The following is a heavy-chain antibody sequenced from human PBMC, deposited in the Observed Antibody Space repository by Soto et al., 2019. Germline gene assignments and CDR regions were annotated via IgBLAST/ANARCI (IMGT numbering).Heavy chain of an antibody. V-gene: IGHV4-59*01. CDR3: ARERGGYDNYFDY. CDR2: IYYSGST. D-gene: IGHD5-12*01. J-gene: IGHJ4*02. Sequence: SETLSLTCTVSGGSISSYYWSWIRQPPGKGLEWIGYIYYSGSTNYNPSLKSRVTISVDTSKNQFSLKLSSVTAADTAVYYCARERGGYDNYFDYWGQGTLVTVSS. CDR1: GGSISSYY.